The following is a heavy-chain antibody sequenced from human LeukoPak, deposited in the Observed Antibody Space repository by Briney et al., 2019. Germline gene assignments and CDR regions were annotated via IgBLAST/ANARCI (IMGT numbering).Heavy chain of an antibody. J-gene: IGHJ4*02. CDR3: ARDLARAYYYDSSGYYYQTAAFDY. CDR2: INPNSGGT. CDR1: GYTFTGYY. D-gene: IGHD3-22*01. Sequence: ASVKVSCKASGYTFTGYYMHWVRQAPGQGLEWMGWINPNSGGTNYAQEFQGRVTMTRDTSISTAYMELSRLRSDDTAVYYCARDLARAYYYDSSGYYYQTAAFDYWGQGTLVTVSS. V-gene: IGHV1-2*02.